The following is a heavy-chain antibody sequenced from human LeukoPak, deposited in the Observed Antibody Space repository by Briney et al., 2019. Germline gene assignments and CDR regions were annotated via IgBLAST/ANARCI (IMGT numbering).Heavy chain of an antibody. CDR2: IYYSGST. V-gene: IGHV4-59*11. CDR1: GGSISSHY. J-gene: IGHJ4*02. Sequence: SETLSLTCTVSGGSISSHYWSWIRQPPGKGLGWIGYIYYSGSTNYNPSLKSRVPISVDTSKKQLSLQLRSVNAADTAVYYCARGGNPEFDYWGEGSQLTVS. D-gene: IGHD1-14*01. CDR3: ARGGNPEFDY.